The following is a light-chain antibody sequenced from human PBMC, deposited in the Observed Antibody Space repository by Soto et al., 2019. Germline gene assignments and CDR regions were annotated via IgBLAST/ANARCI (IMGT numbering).Light chain of an antibody. CDR1: SSNIGAVHV. CDR2: GSS. Sequence: QSVLTQPPSVSGAPGQRVTISCTGSSSNIGAVHVVPWYQQFPGRAPNLLIYGSSNRPSGVPDRFSGSKSGTSASLAITGLQAEDEADYYCQSYDSSLSAAVFGGGTKLTVL. J-gene: IGLJ2*01. V-gene: IGLV1-40*01. CDR3: QSYDSSLSAAV.